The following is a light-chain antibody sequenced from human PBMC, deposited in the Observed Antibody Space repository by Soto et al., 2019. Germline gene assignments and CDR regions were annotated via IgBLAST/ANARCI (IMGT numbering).Light chain of an antibody. V-gene: IGKV1-27*01. J-gene: IGKJ1*01. CDR1: QGISNY. Sequence: DIQMTQSPSSLSASVGDRVTITCRASQGISNYLAWYQQKAGKVPKLLIYAASTLQSGVPSRFSGSGSGTDFTLTITSLHPEDVATYYWQKYNSAPRAFGQGTKVEI. CDR3: QKYNSAPRA. CDR2: AAS.